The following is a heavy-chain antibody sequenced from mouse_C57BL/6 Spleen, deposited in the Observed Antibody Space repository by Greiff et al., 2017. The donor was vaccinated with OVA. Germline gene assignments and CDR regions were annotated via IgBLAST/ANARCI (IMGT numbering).Heavy chain of an antibody. CDR3: TRRTGTLYFGY. CDR1: GYTFTDYE. D-gene: IGHD4-1*01. CDR2: IDPETGGT. J-gene: IGHJ2*01. Sequence: VQLQQSGAELVRPGASVTLSCKASGYTFTDYEMHWVKQTPVHGLEWIGAIDPETGGTAYNQKFKGKAILTADKSSSTAYMELRSLTSEDSAVYYCTRRTGTLYFGYWGQGTTLTVSS. V-gene: IGHV1-15*01.